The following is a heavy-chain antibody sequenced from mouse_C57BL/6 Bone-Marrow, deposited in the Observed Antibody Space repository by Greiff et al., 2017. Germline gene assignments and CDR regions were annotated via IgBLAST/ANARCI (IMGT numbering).Heavy chain of an antibody. Sequence: QVQLKESGPGLVQPSQSLSITCTVSGFSLTSYGVHWVRQSPGKGLEWLGVIWSGGSTDYNAAFISRLSISKDNSKSQVFFKMNSLQADDTAIYYCARNWGLTQHWYFDVWGTGTTVTVSS. CDR1: GFSLTSYG. D-gene: IGHD1-1*01. V-gene: IGHV2-2*01. CDR3: ARNWGLTQHWYFDV. J-gene: IGHJ1*03. CDR2: IWSGGST.